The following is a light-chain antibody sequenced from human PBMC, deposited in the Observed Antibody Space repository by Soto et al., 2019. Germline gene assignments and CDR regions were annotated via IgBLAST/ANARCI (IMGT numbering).Light chain of an antibody. CDR1: SSDVGGYNY. CDR3: SSHAGGQNVV. J-gene: IGLJ2*01. V-gene: IGLV2-8*01. CDR2: DVN. Sequence: QSVLTQHPSASGSPGQSVTISCTGTSSDVGGYNYVSWYQQHPGKAPKVMIYDVNKRPSGVPDRFSGSKSGNTASLTVSGLQAEDEGDYYCSSHAGGQNVVFGGGTKLTVL.